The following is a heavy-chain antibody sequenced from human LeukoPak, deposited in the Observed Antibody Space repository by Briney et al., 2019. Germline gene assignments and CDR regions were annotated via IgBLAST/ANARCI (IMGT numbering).Heavy chain of an antibody. V-gene: IGHV4-59*01. J-gene: IGHJ3*02. CDR1: GGSISSYY. CDR2: IYYSGST. D-gene: IGHD5-24*01. Sequence: SETLSLTCTVSGGSISSYYWSWIRQPPGKGLEWIGYIYYSGSTNYNPSLKSRVTISVGTSKNQFSLKLSSVTAADTAVYYCARVEMATIAAFDIWGQGTMVTVSS. CDR3: ARVEMATIAAFDI.